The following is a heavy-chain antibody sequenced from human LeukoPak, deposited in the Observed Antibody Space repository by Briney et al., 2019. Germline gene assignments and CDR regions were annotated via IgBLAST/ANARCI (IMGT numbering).Heavy chain of an antibody. J-gene: IGHJ3*02. V-gene: IGHV3-23*01. CDR3: AKPDYGDLLDAFDI. Sequence: HPGGSLLLSGAAAGFPCSSDAMSGGRPAPGKGLGGVAAICGSGGSTYYADSVKGRFTISRDNSKNTLYLQMNSLRAEDTAVYYCAKPDYGDLLDAFDIWGQGTMVTVSS. CDR1: GFPCSSDA. CDR2: ICGSGGST. D-gene: IGHD4-17*01.